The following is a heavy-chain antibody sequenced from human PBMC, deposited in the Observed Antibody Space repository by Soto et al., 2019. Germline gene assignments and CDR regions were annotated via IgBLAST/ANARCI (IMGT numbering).Heavy chain of an antibody. CDR2: IYYSGST. V-gene: IGHV4-31*03. CDR1: GGSVSSGAYY. CDR3: ARARLRAVYAFDI. Sequence: SETLSLTCTVSGGSVSSGAYYWTWIRQRPGKGLEWIGYIYYSGSTYYSPSLKIRLSISLDTSKNQFSLRLSSVTAADTAMYYCARARLRAVYAFDIWGQGTMVTVSS. J-gene: IGHJ3*02. D-gene: IGHD5-12*01.